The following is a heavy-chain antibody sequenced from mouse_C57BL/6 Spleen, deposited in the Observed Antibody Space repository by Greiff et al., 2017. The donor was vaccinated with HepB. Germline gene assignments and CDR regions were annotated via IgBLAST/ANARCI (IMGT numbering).Heavy chain of an antibody. V-gene: IGHV1-82*01. CDR2: IYPGDGDT. Sequence: VNVVESGPELVKPGASVKISCKASGYAFSSSWMNWVKQRPGKGLEWIGRIYPGDGDTNYNGKFKGKATLTADKSSSTAYMQLSSLTSEDSAVYFCAREAKLGRFDYWGQGTTLTVSS. CDR1: GYAFSSSW. CDR3: AREAKLGRFDY. J-gene: IGHJ2*01. D-gene: IGHD4-1*01.